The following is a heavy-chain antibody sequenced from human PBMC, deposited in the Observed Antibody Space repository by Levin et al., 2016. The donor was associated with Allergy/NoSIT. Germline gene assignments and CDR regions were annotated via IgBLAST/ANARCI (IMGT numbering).Heavy chain of an antibody. Sequence: WVRQAPGQGLEWMGIINPSGGSTSYAQKFQGRVTMTRDTSTSTVYMELSSLRSEDTAVYYCARGSGTFDYWGQGTLVTVSS. CDR2: INPSGGST. D-gene: IGHD3-3*01. CDR3: ARGSGTFDY. V-gene: IGHV1-46*01. J-gene: IGHJ4*02.